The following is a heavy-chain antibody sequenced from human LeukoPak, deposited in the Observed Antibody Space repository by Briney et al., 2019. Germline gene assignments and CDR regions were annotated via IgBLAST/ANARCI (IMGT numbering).Heavy chain of an antibody. CDR3: AKQSTARSLGE. Sequence: VGSLRLSCAASGFPFTVAMSWVRQAPGKGLEWVSTISGSGADTYYADSVRGRFTISRDNSKNMLYLQMNSLRDEATAVYYCAKQSTARSLGEGGQGTLVTVSS. V-gene: IGHV3-23*01. CDR1: GFPFTVA. CDR2: ISGSGADT. D-gene: IGHD6-6*01. J-gene: IGHJ4*02.